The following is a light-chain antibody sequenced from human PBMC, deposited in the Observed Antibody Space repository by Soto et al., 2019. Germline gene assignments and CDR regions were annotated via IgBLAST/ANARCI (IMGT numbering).Light chain of an antibody. Sequence: EIVLTQSPSTLSLSPGERATLSCRASQSVSSYLAWYQQKPGQAPRLLIYDASNRATGIPARFSGSGSGTDFTLTISSLEPEDFAVYHCLQRSIGFTFGPGTKVD. CDR1: QSVSSY. J-gene: IGKJ3*01. CDR2: DAS. V-gene: IGKV3-11*01. CDR3: LQRSIGFT.